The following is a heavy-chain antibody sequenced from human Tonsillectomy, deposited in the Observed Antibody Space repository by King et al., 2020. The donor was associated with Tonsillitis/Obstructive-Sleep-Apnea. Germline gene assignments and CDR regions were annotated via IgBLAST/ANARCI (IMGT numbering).Heavy chain of an antibody. Sequence: DVQLVESGGGLVQPGRSLRLSCTASGFTFGDYAMSWVRQAPGKGLEWVGFIRSKPYGGTTEYAASVKGRFTISRDDSKSIAYLQMNSLKTEDTAVYYCSRDLTRGYYYGMDVWGQGTTVTVSS. CDR1: GFTFGDYA. CDR3: SRDLTRGYYYGMDV. V-gene: IGHV3-49*04. CDR2: IRSKPYGGTT. D-gene: IGHD3-10*01. J-gene: IGHJ6*02.